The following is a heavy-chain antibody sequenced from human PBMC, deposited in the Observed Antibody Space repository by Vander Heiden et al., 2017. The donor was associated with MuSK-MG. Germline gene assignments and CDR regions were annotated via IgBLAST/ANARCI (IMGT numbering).Heavy chain of an antibody. CDR1: GGTFSSYA. CDR2: IIPIFGTA. D-gene: IGHD3-10*01. CDR3: ARGLRQGGGVRGVDY. Sequence: QVQLVQSGAEVKKPGSSVKVSCKASGGTFSSYAISWVRQAPGQGLEWREGIIPIFGTANSAQKFQGRVRITGDESTSTAYRGLSSLRSEDTAVYYWARGLRQGGGVRGVDYWGQGTLVTVSS. V-gene: IGHV1-69*01. J-gene: IGHJ4*02.